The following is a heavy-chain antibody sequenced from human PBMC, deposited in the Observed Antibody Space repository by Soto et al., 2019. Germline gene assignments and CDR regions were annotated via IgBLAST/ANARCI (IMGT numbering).Heavy chain of an antibody. CDR2: IYHSGST. CDR1: GGSISSGGYS. CDR3: AGDGSVVDYGMDV. D-gene: IGHD2-15*01. J-gene: IGHJ6*02. V-gene: IGHV4-30-2*01. Sequence: QLQLQESGSGLVKPSQTLSLTCAVSGGSISSGGYSWSWIRQPPGKGLEWIGYIYHSGSTYYNPALKSRVTTPVDRSKNQFSLKLSSVTAADTAVYYCAGDGSVVDYGMDVWGQGTTVTVSS.